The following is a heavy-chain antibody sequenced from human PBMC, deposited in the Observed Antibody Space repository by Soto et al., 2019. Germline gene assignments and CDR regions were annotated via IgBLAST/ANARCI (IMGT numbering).Heavy chain of an antibody. D-gene: IGHD2-21*02. CDR1: GFTFRSYW. CDR2: IKEDGSEK. J-gene: IGHJ4*02. CDR3: ARGPAYCGGDCYSYFVY. V-gene: IGHV3-7*05. Sequence: EVQLVESGGGLVQPGGSLRLSCAASGFTFRSYWMSWVRQAPGKRLEWVANIKEDGSEKDYVDSVKGRFTISRDNAKNSLYLQVNSLRAEDTAVYYCARGPAYCGGDCYSYFVYWGQGTLVTVSS.